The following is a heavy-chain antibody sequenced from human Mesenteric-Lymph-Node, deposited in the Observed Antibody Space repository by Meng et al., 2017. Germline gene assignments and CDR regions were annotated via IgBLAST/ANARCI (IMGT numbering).Heavy chain of an antibody. J-gene: IGHJ4*02. V-gene: IGHV4-34*01. Sequence: VQLQRWGEGLLKPSETLSLTCGVYGGSLSDYHWNWIRQPPGKGLEWIGQINPSGDTNYSPSLKSRVTISVDTSKNQFSLKLNSVTAADTAVYYCARRGSRNGWSVDYWGQGTLVTVSS. CDR2: INPSGDT. CDR3: ARRGSRNGWSVDY. CDR1: GGSLSDYH. D-gene: IGHD2-15*01.